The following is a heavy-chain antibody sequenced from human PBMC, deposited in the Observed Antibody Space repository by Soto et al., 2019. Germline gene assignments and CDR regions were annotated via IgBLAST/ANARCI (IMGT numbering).Heavy chain of an antibody. D-gene: IGHD3-10*01. CDR2: INHSGTV. CDR3: ARAGAALVRGSIGGFDY. Sequence: QVHLQQWGAGLLKPSETLSLTCAVNGGAFNGYYWTWIRQSPGKGLQWIGEINHSGTVDYNPSLKSRVTFSMGTSKNQFSLTLTSVTAADTAVYYCARAGAALVRGSIGGFDYWGQGTLVTVSS. V-gene: IGHV4-34*01. J-gene: IGHJ4*02. CDR1: GGAFNGYY.